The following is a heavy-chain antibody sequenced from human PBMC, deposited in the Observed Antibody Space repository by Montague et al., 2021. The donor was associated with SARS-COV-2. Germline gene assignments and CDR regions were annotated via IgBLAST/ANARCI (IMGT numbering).Heavy chain of an antibody. CDR3: ARSISSSGARDN. J-gene: IGHJ4*02. D-gene: IGHD3-22*01. CDR2: IFYKGNT. V-gene: IGHV4-59*11. Sequence: SETLSLTCTVSGGSLNKHYWSWIRKAPGKELEWLGNIFYKGNTNYNVSLWGRVSMSLDTPQNQFSLRLTSLTAADTAVYYCARSISSSGARDNWGQGILVTVS. CDR1: GGSLNKHY.